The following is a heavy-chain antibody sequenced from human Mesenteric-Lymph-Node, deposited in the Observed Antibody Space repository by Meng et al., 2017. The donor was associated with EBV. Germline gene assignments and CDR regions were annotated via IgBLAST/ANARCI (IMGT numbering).Heavy chain of an antibody. CDR2: VFHSGTT. CDR3: VRRSYYCLAN. D-gene: IGHD3-10*01. V-gene: IGHV4-4*02. CDR1: GGIISSSNW. Sequence: QQEAPGAGRETSSHPLSPVEAFGGGIISSSNWWSWVRQPPGKGPEWIGEVFHSGTTNYNPSFRSRVTISVDKSNNQFSLDLTSVTAADTAVYYCVRRSYYCLANWGQGTLVTVSS. J-gene: IGHJ4*02.